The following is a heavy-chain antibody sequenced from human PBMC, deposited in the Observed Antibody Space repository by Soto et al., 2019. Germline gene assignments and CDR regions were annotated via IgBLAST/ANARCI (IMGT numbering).Heavy chain of an antibody. J-gene: IGHJ4*02. CDR2: ISSSSSTI. CDR3: AKYYYDTLTGYYGPNY. D-gene: IGHD3-9*01. Sequence: GGSLRLSCAASGFTFSSYSMNWVRQAPGKGLEWVSYISSSSSTIYYADSVKGRFTISRDNSKNLLYLQMNSLGAEDTAVYYCAKYYYDTLTGYYGPNYWGQGTLVTVSS. V-gene: IGHV3-48*01. CDR1: GFTFSSYS.